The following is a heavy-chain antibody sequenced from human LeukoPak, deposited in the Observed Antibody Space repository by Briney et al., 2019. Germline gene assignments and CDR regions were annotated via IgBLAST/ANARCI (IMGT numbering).Heavy chain of an antibody. CDR1: GFTFSSYW. Sequence: GGSLRLSCAASGFTFSSYWMSWVRQAPGKGLEWVANIKQDGSEKYYVDSVKGRFTISRDNAKNSLYLQMNSLRAEDTAVYYCAREGFGGWSTGSSDYWGQGTLVTVSS. V-gene: IGHV3-7*01. CDR2: IKQDGSEK. D-gene: IGHD6-19*01. CDR3: AREGFGGWSTGSSDY. J-gene: IGHJ4*02.